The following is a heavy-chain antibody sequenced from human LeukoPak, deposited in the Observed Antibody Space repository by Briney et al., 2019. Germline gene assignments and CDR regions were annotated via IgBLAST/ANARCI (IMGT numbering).Heavy chain of an antibody. CDR3: ASTGTTDY. Sequence: PSETLSLTCTVSGGSISSSSYYWGWIRQPPGKGLEWIGRIYTSGSTNYNPSLKSRVTMSVDTSKNQFSLKLSSVTAADTAVYYCASTGTTDYWGQGTLVTVSS. CDR2: IYTSGST. J-gene: IGHJ4*02. CDR1: GGSISSSSYY. V-gene: IGHV4-39*07. D-gene: IGHD1-7*01.